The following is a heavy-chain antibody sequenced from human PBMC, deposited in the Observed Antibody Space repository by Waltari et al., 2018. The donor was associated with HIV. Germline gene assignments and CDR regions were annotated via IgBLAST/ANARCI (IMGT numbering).Heavy chain of an antibody. D-gene: IGHD3-22*01. CDR2: IRSEGSDK. CDR1: GFSFSDYG. CDR3: AKAVDISGYYFDY. J-gene: IGHJ4*02. Sequence: QVQLVESGGGVVQPGGSLRLSCAASGFSFSDYGMHWVRQTPGEGVEWVAIIRSEGSDKRYEDSLKGRFTISRDNSKNTVYLQMNSLRAEDTAVYYCAKAVDISGYYFDYWGRGTLVTVSS. V-gene: IGHV3-30*02.